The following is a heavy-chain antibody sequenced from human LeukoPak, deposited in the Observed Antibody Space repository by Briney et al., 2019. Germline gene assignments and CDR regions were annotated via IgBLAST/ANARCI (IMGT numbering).Heavy chain of an antibody. CDR1: GYTFTSYY. CDR2: INPSGGST. V-gene: IGHV1-46*01. CDR3: ARVGYSYGFDY. J-gene: IGHJ4*02. D-gene: IGHD5-18*01. Sequence: ASVKVSCKASGYTFTSYYMHWVRQAPGQGLEWMGIINPSGGSTSYAQKFQGRVTMTRDTSTSTVYMELSSLRLEDTAVYYCARVGYSYGFDYWGQGTLVTVSS.